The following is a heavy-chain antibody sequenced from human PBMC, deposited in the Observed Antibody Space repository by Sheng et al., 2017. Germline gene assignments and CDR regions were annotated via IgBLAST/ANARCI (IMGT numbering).Heavy chain of an antibody. CDR1: GGSISSYY. CDR3: ARDKVLWVRESSAVDY. Sequence: QVQLQESGPGLVKPSETLSLTCTVSGGSISSYYWSWIRQPAGKGLEWIGRIYTSGSTNYNPSLKSRVTMSVDTSKNQFSLKLSSVTAADTAVYYCARDKVLWVRESSAVDYVGPGNPGHRLL. J-gene: IGHJ4*02. V-gene: IGHV4-4*07. D-gene: IGHD3-10*01. CDR2: IYTSGST.